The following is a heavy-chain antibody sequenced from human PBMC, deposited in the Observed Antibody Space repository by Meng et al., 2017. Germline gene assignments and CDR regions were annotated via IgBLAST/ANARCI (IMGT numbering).Heavy chain of an antibody. Sequence: QVQLHEGGAGLLKPSETLSLTCAGYGGSFSGYYWSWIRQPPGKGLEWIGEINHSGSTNYNPSLKSRVTISVDTSKNQFSLKLSSVTAADTAVYYCDRSSSRRPHDYWGQGTLVTVSS. V-gene: IGHV4-34*01. CDR1: GGSFSGYY. D-gene: IGHD6-13*01. J-gene: IGHJ4*02. CDR2: INHSGST. CDR3: DRSSSRRPHDY.